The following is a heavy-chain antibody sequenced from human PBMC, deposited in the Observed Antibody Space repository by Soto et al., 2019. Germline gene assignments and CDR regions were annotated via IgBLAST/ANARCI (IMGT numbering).Heavy chain of an antibody. D-gene: IGHD6-13*01. V-gene: IGHV1-69*01. CDR2: IIPIFASS. J-gene: IGHJ5*02. Sequence: QVQLVQSGAEVKKPGSSVRVSCKASGGTFSNFGFSWVRQAPGQGLEWMGGIIPIFASSNYAQKFQGRLTNTADESTSTAYMDLSSRRSEDTAVYFCAKDVGFQQLLFVFETWGQGTLVTVSS. CDR1: GGTFSNFG. CDR3: AKDVGFQQLLFVFET.